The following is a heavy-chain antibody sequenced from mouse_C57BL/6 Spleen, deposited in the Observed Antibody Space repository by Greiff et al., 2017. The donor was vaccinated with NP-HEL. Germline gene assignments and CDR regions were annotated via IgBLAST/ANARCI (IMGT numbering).Heavy chain of an antibody. J-gene: IGHJ4*01. CDR3: ARSWWLLLYAMDY. CDR1: GYTFTSYG. CDR2: IYPRSGNT. Sequence: LVESGAELARPGASVKLSCKASGYTFTSYGISWVKQRTGQGLEWIGEIYPRSGNTYYNEKFNGKATLTADKSSCTAYMELRSLTSEDSAVYFCARSWWLLLYAMDYWGQGTPVTVSS. V-gene: IGHV1-81*01. D-gene: IGHD2-3*01.